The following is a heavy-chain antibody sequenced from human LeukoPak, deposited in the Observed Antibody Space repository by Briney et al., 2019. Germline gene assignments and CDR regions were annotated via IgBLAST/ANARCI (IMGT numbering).Heavy chain of an antibody. D-gene: IGHD2-15*01. CDR2: INPSGGST. J-gene: IGHJ4*02. Sequence: ASVKVSCKASGYTFTSYYMHWVRQAPGQGLEWMGIINPSGGSTSYAQKFRGRVTMTRDTSTSTVYMELSSLRSEDTAVYYCATVGYCSGGSSNRGFDYWGQGTLVTVSS. CDR3: ATVGYCSGGSSNRGFDY. V-gene: IGHV1-46*01. CDR1: GYTFTSYY.